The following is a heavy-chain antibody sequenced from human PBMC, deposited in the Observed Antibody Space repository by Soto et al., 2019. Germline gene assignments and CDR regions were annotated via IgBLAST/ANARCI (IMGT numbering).Heavy chain of an antibody. CDR2: INHSGST. CDR1: GGSFSGYY. J-gene: IGHJ4*02. D-gene: IGHD2-15*01. Sequence: VQLQQWGAGLLKPSETLSLTCAVYGGSFSGYYWSWIRQPPGKGLEWIGEINHSGSTNYNPSLKSRVTISVDTSKNHFSLKLSSVTAADTAVYYCARAAPRYCSGGSCYSGSDYWGQGTLVTVSS. V-gene: IGHV4-34*01. CDR3: ARAAPRYCSGGSCYSGSDY.